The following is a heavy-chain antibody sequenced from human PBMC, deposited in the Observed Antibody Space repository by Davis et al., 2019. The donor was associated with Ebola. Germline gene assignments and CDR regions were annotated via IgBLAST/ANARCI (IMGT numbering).Heavy chain of an antibody. J-gene: IGHJ6*02. CDR3: AGIFGMDV. CDR2: IYYSGST. D-gene: IGHD2-15*01. V-gene: IGHV4-39*01. CDR1: GGSISSSSYY. Sequence: MPSETLSLTCTVSGGSISSSSYYWGWIRQPPGKGLEWIGSIYYSGSTYYNPSLKSRVTISVDTSKNQFSLKLSSVTAADTAVYYCAGIFGMDVWGQGTTVTVSS.